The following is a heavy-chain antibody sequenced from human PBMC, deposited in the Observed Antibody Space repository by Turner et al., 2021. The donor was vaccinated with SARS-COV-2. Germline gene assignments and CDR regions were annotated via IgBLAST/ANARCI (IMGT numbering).Heavy chain of an antibody. V-gene: IGHV4-39*01. J-gene: IGHJ4*02. CDR3: ARLSGWSDFDDY. CDR1: GGSISSSSYY. CDR2: IYYSGST. D-gene: IGHD6-19*01. Sequence: QLQLQESGPGLVKPSETLSLTCTVSGGSISSSSYYWGWIRQPPGKGLEWIGSIYYSGSTYYNPSLKSRVTISVDRSKNQFSLKLSSVTAADTAVYYCARLSGWSDFDDYWGQGTLVTVSS.